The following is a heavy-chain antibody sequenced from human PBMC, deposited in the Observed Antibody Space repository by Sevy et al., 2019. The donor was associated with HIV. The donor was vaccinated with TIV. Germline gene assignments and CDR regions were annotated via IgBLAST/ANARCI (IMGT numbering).Heavy chain of an antibody. Sequence: SETLSLTCTVSGGSISSGSYYWSWIRQPAGKGLEWIGRIYTCGSTNYNPSLKSRVTMSVDTSKNQFSLKLSSVTAADTAVYYCATDSINDFWSGPAYYYGMDVWGQGTTVTVSS. D-gene: IGHD3-3*01. CDR1: GGSISSGSYY. CDR2: IYTCGST. CDR3: ATDSINDFWSGPAYYYGMDV. J-gene: IGHJ6*02. V-gene: IGHV4-61*02.